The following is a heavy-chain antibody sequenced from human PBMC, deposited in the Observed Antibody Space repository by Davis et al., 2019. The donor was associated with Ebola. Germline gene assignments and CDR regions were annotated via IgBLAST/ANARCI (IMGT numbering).Heavy chain of an antibody. CDR3: ARDSDYGYYHGMDV. D-gene: IGHD4-17*01. CDR2: ISSSGSTI. CDR1: GFTFSDYY. J-gene: IGHJ6*02. Sequence: GESLKISCAASGFTFSDYYMSWIRQAPGKGLEWVSYISSSGSTIYYADSVKGRFTISRDNAKNSLYLQMNSLRAEDTAVYYCARDSDYGYYHGMDVWGQGTTVTVSS. V-gene: IGHV3-11*04.